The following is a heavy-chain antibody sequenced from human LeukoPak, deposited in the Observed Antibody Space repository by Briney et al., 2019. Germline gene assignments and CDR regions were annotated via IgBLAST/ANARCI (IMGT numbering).Heavy chain of an antibody. CDR1: GFTFVNFT. J-gene: IGHJ4*02. D-gene: IGHD1-26*01. V-gene: IGHV3-43*01. CDR3: ARELLSTYYFDY. Sequence: GGSLRLSCAASGFTFVNFTINWVRQAPGKGLDWVSLISWDGGSTYYADSVKGRFTISRDNSKNSLYLQMNSLRTEDTALYYCARELLSTYYFDYWGQGTLVTVSS. CDR2: ISWDGGST.